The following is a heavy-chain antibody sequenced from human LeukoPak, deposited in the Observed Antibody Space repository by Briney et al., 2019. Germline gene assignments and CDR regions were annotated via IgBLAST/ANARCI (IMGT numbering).Heavy chain of an antibody. CDR3: ARQLGYCSSTSCYADKVDY. V-gene: IGHV4-39*01. CDR2: IYYSGST. Sequence: SETLSLTCTVSGGSVSSSSYYWGWIRQPPGKGLEWIGSIYYSGSTYYNPSLKSRVTISVDTSKNQFSLRLSSVTAADTAVYYCARQLGYCSSTSCYADKVDYWGQGTLVTVSS. D-gene: IGHD2-2*01. CDR1: GGSVSSSSYY. J-gene: IGHJ4*02.